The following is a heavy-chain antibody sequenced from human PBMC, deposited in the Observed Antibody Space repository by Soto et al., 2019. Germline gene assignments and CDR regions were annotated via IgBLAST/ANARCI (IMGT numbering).Heavy chain of an antibody. CDR3: ARDGVYYYGSGSYYNNYFDY. Sequence: SETLSLTCTVSGGSISSYYWSWIRQPPGKGLEWIGYIYYSGSTNYNPSLKSRVTISVDTSKNQFSLKLSSVTTADTAVYYCARDGVYYYGSGSYYNNYFDYWGQGTLVTVSS. CDR2: IYYSGST. J-gene: IGHJ4*02. D-gene: IGHD3-10*01. CDR1: GGSISSYY. V-gene: IGHV4-59*01.